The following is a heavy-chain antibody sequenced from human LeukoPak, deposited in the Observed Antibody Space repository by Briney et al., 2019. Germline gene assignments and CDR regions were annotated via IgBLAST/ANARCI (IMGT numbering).Heavy chain of an antibody. CDR3: ARDSCSSTSCRKKFDN. Sequence: IPSETLSLTCAVYGGSFSGYYWSWIRQPPGKGLEWIGEINHSGSTNYNPSLKSRVTISVETSKVQFSLKLSSVTAADTAVYYCARDSCSSTSCRKKFDNWGQGTLVTVSS. V-gene: IGHV4-34*01. CDR1: GGSFSGYY. D-gene: IGHD2-2*01. J-gene: IGHJ4*02. CDR2: INHSGST.